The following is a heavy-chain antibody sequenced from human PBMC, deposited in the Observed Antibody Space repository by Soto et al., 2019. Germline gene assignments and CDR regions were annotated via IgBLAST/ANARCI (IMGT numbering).Heavy chain of an antibody. Sequence: PSETLSLTCAVSGGSISSSNWWSWVRQPPGKGLEWIGEIYHSGSTSYNPSLKSRVTISVDKSKNQFSLKLSSVTAADTAVYYCARDTYGSGTYGFDYWGQGTLVTVSS. D-gene: IGHD3-10*01. CDR1: GGSISSSNW. V-gene: IGHV4-4*02. CDR3: ARDTYGSGTYGFDY. CDR2: IYHSGST. J-gene: IGHJ4*02.